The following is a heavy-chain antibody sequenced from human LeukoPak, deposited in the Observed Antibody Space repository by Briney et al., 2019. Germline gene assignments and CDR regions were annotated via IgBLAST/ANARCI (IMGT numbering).Heavy chain of an antibody. CDR1: GFTFSSYT. CDR2: ISSSSSYI. V-gene: IGHV3-21*01. Sequence: LGGSLRLSCAVSGFTFSSYTMNWVRQAPGKGLEWVSSISSSSSYIYYADSVKGRFTISRDNAKNSLYLQMNSLRAEDAAVYYCARVPESTPNYFDSRGALDYWGQGTLVTVSS. CDR3: ARVPESTPNYFDSRGALDY. J-gene: IGHJ4*02. D-gene: IGHD3-22*01.